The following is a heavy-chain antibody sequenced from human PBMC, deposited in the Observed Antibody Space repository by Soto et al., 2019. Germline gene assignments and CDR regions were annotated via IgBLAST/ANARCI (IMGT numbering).Heavy chain of an antibody. CDR1: GGSISSSSYY. J-gene: IGHJ4*02. V-gene: IGHV4-39*01. Sequence: QLQLQESGPGLVKPSETLSLTCTVSGGSISSSSYYWGWIRQPPGKGLEWIGSIYYSGSTYYNPSLKSRVTISVDTSKNQFSLKLSSVTAAGTAVYYCARRTAYCGGDCYSFDYWGQGTLVTVSS. CDR2: IYYSGST. D-gene: IGHD2-21*02. CDR3: ARRTAYCGGDCYSFDY.